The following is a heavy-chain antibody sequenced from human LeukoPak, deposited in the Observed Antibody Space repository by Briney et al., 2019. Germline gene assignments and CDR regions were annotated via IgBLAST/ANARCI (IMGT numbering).Heavy chain of an antibody. CDR1: GFTFSSYS. D-gene: IGHD2-15*01. V-gene: IGHV3-48*01. CDR2: IDGGGRAI. J-gene: IGHJ4*02. CDR3: AIDSGRGGSCDY. Sequence: GGSLRLSCAASGFTFSSYSMRWGRQAPGGGRGWVSHIDGGGRAIYYADSVKGRFTISRDNARNSLYLQMNSLRGEDTGVYYCAIDSGRGGSCDYWGQGTLVTVSS.